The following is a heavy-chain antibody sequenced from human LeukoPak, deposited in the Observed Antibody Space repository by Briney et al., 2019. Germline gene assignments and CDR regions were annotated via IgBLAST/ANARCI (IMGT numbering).Heavy chain of an antibody. CDR3: ATLPIVGATAEIDY. J-gene: IGHJ4*02. Sequence: GGSLRLSCAASGFTFDDYAMHWVRQAPGKGLEWVAVISYDGSNKYYADSVKGRFTISRDNSKNTLYLQMNSLRAEDTAVYYCATLPIVGATAEIDYWGQGTLVTVSS. CDR2: ISYDGSNK. D-gene: IGHD1-26*01. CDR1: GFTFDDYA. V-gene: IGHV3-30-3*01.